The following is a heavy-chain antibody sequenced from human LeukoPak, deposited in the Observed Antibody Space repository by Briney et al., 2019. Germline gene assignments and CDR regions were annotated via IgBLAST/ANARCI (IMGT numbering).Heavy chain of an antibody. D-gene: IGHD2-15*01. CDR2: ISTSSSYI. J-gene: IGHJ5*02. CDR3: ARGADGVSSNSRGWFDP. CDR1: GFTFSSYE. V-gene: IGHV3-21*05. Sequence: GGSLRLSCAASGFTFSSYEMNWVRQAPGKGLEWVSYISTSSSYIYYADSVKGRFTISRDNARNSLYLQMNTLRAEDTAVYSCARGADGVSSNSRGWFDPWGQGTLVIVSS.